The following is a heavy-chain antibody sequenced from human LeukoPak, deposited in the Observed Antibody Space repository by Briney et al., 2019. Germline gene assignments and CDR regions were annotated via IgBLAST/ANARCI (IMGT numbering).Heavy chain of an antibody. V-gene: IGHV1-2*06. CDR2: INPNSGVT. D-gene: IGHD3-22*01. CDR1: GYTFNAYY. CDR3: ERGDSGDYHYEKLFEP. Sequence: ASVKVSCKASGYTFNAYYVHWVRQAPGQGREWIGRINPNSGVTNYAQNFQGRVTMTRDTSISTVYVEVSTLRSDDKAFYYCERGDSGDYHYEKLFEPWGQGTLVIVSS. J-gene: IGHJ5*02.